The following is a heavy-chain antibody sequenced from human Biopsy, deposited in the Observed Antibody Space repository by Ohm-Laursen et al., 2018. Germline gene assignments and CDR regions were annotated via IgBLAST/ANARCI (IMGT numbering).Heavy chain of an antibody. CDR2: ISNRGSI. CDR3: ARLYRLDDYWNDDPPDAFDV. D-gene: IGHD3-3*01. Sequence: GTLSLTCTVSGGSISSDYWSWIRQSPGKGLEWIGYISNRGSINYNPSLRGRVTISVDTSKNQFSLKLSSVTAADTAVFFCARLYRLDDYWNDDPPDAFDVWGQGTRVTVSS. J-gene: IGHJ3*01. V-gene: IGHV4-59*01. CDR1: GGSISSDY.